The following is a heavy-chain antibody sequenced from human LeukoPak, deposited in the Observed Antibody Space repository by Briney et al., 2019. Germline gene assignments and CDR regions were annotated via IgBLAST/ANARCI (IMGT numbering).Heavy chain of an antibody. CDR1: GASVSGSNYY. Sequence: KSSETLPLTCAVSGASVSGSNYYWGWIRQPPGKGLEWIGNIYSSGSTYYNTSLQSRVTISIDTSKNQLSLRLNSVTAADTAMYYCAKSGGYGLIDYWGQGTRVTVSS. CDR3: AKSGGYGLIDY. V-gene: IGHV4-39*01. D-gene: IGHD1-26*01. J-gene: IGHJ4*02. CDR2: IYSSGST.